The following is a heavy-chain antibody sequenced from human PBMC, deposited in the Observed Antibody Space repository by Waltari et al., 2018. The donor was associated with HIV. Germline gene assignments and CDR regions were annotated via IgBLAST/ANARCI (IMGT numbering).Heavy chain of an antibody. CDR2: IYSGGRT. CDR1: GFTVSSNY. D-gene: IGHD5-12*01. Sequence: EVQLVESGGGLIQPGGSLRLSCAASGFTVSSNYMSWVRQAPGKGLGWVSVIYSGGRTYYADSVKGRFTISRDNSKNTLYLQMNSLRAEDTAVYYCARDPEMATKWGYWGQGTLVTVSS. J-gene: IGHJ4*02. V-gene: IGHV3-53*01. CDR3: ARDPEMATKWGY.